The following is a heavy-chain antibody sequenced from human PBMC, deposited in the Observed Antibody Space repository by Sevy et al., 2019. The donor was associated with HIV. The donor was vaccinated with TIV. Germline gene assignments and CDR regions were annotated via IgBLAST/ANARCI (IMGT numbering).Heavy chain of an antibody. CDR2: ISSESGYI. Sequence: GGSLRLSCAASGLTFSNDNMNWVRQAPGKGLEWVSFISSESGYIYYANSVKGRFSISRDNAKNSLYLQMNSLRAEDTAVYYCARDGKVPVPGLYYVDYWGHGTLVTVSS. J-gene: IGHJ4*01. CDR3: ARDGKVPVPGLYYVDY. CDR1: GLTFSNDN. V-gene: IGHV3-21*01. D-gene: IGHD6-19*01.